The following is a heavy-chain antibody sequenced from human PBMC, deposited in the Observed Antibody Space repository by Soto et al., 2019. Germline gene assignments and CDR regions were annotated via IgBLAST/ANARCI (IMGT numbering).Heavy chain of an antibody. V-gene: IGHV4-59*01. CDR2: IYYSGST. J-gene: IGHJ4*02. D-gene: IGHD5-18*01. Sequence: SETLSLTCTVSGGSISSYYWSWIRQPPGKGLEWIGYIYYSGSTNYNPSLKSRVTISVDTSKNQFSLKLSSVTAADAAVYYCARVPRGYSYVGRYDYWGQGTLVTVSS. CDR3: ARVPRGYSYVGRYDY. CDR1: GGSISSYY.